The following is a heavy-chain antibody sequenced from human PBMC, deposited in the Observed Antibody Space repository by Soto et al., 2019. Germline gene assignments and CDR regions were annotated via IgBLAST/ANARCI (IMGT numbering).Heavy chain of an antibody. V-gene: IGHV1-18*04. D-gene: IGHD3-22*01. CDR3: ARQTMDYDSSGYYLSAFDI. J-gene: IGHJ3*02. Sequence: RASVKVSCKASGYTFTSYGISWVRQAPGQGLEWMGWISAYNGNTNYAQKLQGRVTMTTDTSTSTAYMELRSLRSDDTAVYYCARQTMDYDSSGYYLSAFDIWGQGTMVTVSS. CDR2: ISAYNGNT. CDR1: GYTFTSYG.